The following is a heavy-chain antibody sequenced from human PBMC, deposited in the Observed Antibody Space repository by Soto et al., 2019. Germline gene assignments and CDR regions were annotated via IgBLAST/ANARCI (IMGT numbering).Heavy chain of an antibody. J-gene: IGHJ4*02. CDR2: IIPIFGTA. D-gene: IGHD3-3*01. CDR3: ARDGITIFGVVSPRARMAFDY. V-gene: IGHV1-69*13. Sequence: SVKVSCKASGGTFSSYAISWVRQAPGQGLEWMGGIIPIFGTANYAQKFQGRVTITADESTSTAYMELSSLRSEDTAVYYCARDGITIFGVVSPRARMAFDYWGQGTLVTVSS. CDR1: GGTFSSYA.